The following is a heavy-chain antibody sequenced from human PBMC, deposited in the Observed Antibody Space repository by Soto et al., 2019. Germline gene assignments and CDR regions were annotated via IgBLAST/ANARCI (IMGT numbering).Heavy chain of an antibody. CDR2: INPYSGNT. CDR1: GYTFTRYG. CDR3: ARDRAGIAARPYYYYYGMDV. Sequence: ASVKVSCKASGYTFTRYGISWVRQAPGQGLEWMGWINPYSGNTNYAQKLQGWVTMTRDTSISTAYMELSRLRSDDTAVYYCARDRAGIAARPYYYYYGMDVWGQGTTVTVSS. V-gene: IGHV1-18*01. D-gene: IGHD6-6*01. J-gene: IGHJ6*02.